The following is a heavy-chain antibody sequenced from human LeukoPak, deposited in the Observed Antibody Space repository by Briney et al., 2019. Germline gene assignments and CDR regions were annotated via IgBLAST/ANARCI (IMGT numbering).Heavy chain of an antibody. V-gene: IGHV1-69*04. CDR3: ARDQYYDSSGYYPPLGY. J-gene: IGHJ4*02. CDR1: GGTFSSYA. D-gene: IGHD3-22*01. Sequence: SVKVSCEASGGTFSSYAISWVRQAPGQGLEWMGRIIPILGIANYAQKFQGRVTITADKSTSTAYMELSSLRSEDTAVYYCARDQYYDSSGYYPPLGYWGQGTLVTVSS. CDR2: IIPILGIA.